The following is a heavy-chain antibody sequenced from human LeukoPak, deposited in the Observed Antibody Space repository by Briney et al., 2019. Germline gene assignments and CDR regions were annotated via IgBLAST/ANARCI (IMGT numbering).Heavy chain of an antibody. D-gene: IGHD1-26*01. CDR1: SGSISSYY. CDR2: IYTSGST. V-gene: IGHV4-4*07. J-gene: IGHJ4*02. CDR3: ARDRGVSVGPGLPYYFDY. Sequence: SETLSLTCTVSSGSISSYYWSWIRQPAGKGLEWIGRIYTSGSTNSNPSLKSRVTMSVATSKNQFSLKLSSVTAADTAVYYCARDRGVSVGPGLPYYFDYWVQGTVVTVSS.